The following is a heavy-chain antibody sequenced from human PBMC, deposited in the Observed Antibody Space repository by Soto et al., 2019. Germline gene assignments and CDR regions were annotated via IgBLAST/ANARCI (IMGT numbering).Heavy chain of an antibody. CDR2: ISSSGSTI. D-gene: IGHD2-15*01. Sequence: QVPLVESGGGLVKPGGSLRLYCAASGFTFRDYYMSWIRQAPGKGLEWVSYISSSGSTIYYADSVKGRFPISRDNAKNSLYLQMNSLRAEDTAVYYCARGTVVAVPTHFSSWGQGTLVTVSS. CDR1: GFTFRDYY. J-gene: IGHJ4*02. CDR3: ARGTVVAVPTHFSS. V-gene: IGHV3-11*01.